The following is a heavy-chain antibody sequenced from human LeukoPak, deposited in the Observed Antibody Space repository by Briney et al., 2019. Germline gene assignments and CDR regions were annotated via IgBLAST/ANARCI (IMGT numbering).Heavy chain of an antibody. D-gene: IGHD3-22*01. Sequence: GRSLRLSCAASGFTFHDYAMHWVRQAPGKGLEWVSGISWHSGSIVYADSVKGRFTISRDNAKNSLYLQMDSLRAEDTAVYYCASVTYYYDSSGYYWGQGTLVTVSS. CDR1: GFTFHDYA. J-gene: IGHJ4*02. CDR3: ASVTYYYDSSGYY. V-gene: IGHV3-9*01. CDR2: ISWHSGSI.